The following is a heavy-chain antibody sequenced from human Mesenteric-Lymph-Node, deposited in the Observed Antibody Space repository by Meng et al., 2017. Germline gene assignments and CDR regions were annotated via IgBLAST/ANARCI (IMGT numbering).Heavy chain of an antibody. Sequence: SETLSLTCAVYGGSFSGYYWSWIRQPPGKGLEWIGSIYYSGSTYYNPSLKSRVTISVDTSKNQFSLKLSSVTAADTAVYYCVRGGSYYGSYAFDIWGQGTMVTVSS. J-gene: IGHJ3*02. CDR1: GGSFSGYY. V-gene: IGHV4-34*01. CDR3: VRGGSYYGSYAFDI. D-gene: IGHD3-10*01. CDR2: IYYSGST.